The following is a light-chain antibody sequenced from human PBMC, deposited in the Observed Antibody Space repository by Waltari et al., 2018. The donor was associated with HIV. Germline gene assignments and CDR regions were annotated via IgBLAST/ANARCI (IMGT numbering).Light chain of an antibody. Sequence: DVLATQIPLSLPVLPGESASISCSVTECLRHSKGRDYLDWYVQRPGQTPRLRIYLASNRASGVPDRFVGTGSGTDFTLRITRVEAADVGTYFCLQNIRAPFAFGQGT. J-gene: IGKJ2*01. V-gene: IGKV2-28*01. CDR1: ECLRHSKGRDY. CDR2: LAS. CDR3: LQNIRAPFA.